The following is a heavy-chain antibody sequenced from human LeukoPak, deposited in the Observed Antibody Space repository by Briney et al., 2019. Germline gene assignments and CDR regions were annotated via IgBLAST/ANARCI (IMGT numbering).Heavy chain of an antibody. J-gene: IGHJ4*02. Sequence: ASVKVSCKASGYTFTSYYIHWVRQTPGQGLECMGIINPSGGSTSYAQKFQGRVTMTRDTSTSTVYMELSSLRSEDTAVYYCAIAARPRGLLDYWGQGTLVTVSS. D-gene: IGHD6-6*01. V-gene: IGHV1-46*03. CDR2: INPSGGST. CDR3: AIAARPRGLLDY. CDR1: GYTFTSYY.